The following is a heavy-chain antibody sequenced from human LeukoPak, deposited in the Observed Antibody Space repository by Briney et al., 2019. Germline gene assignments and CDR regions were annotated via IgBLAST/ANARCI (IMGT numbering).Heavy chain of an antibody. CDR1: GGSFSGYY. D-gene: IGHD4-17*01. CDR3: ARAVRLYGDYSFDP. CDR2: INHSGST. V-gene: IGHV4-34*01. Sequence: SETLSLTCAVYGGSFSGYYWSWIRQPPGKGLEWIGEINHSGSTNYNPSLKSRVTISVDTSKNQFSLKLSSVTAADTAVYYCARAVRLYGDYSFDPWGQGTLVTVSS. J-gene: IGHJ5*02.